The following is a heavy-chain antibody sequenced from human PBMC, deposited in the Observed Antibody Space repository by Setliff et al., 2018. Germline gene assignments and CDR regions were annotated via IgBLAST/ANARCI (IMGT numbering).Heavy chain of an antibody. J-gene: IGHJ4*02. CDR3: AKYYADNSGPLGAFDY. CDR1: EFAFSSSW. D-gene: IGHD3-22*01. CDR2: INEDGTDR. Sequence: GGSLRLSCAVSEFAFSSSWMTWVRQAPGKGLEWVANINEDGTDRKYVDSVTGRFSISRDNAKNSLYLQMNSLRAEDTAVYYCAKYYADNSGPLGAFDYWGQGTLVTVSS. V-gene: IGHV3-7*01.